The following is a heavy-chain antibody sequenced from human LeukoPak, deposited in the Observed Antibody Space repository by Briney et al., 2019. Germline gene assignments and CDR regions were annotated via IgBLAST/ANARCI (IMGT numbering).Heavy chain of an antibody. V-gene: IGHV1-69*01. CDR2: IIPIFGTA. Sequence: SVKVSCKASGGTFSSYAISWVRQAPGQGLEWMGGIIPIFGTANCAQKFQGRVTITADESTSTAYMELSSLRSEDTAVYYCAREGGLTVTTFAFDIWGQGTMVTVSS. CDR1: GGTFSSYA. CDR3: AREGGLTVTTFAFDI. J-gene: IGHJ3*02. D-gene: IGHD4-17*01.